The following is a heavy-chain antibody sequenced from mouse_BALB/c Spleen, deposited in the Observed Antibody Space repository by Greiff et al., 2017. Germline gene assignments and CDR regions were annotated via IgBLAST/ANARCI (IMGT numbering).Heavy chain of an antibody. CDR1: GFTFTDYY. D-gene: IGHD2-3*01. Sequence: EVKLVESGGGLVQPGGSLRLSCATSGFTFTDYYMSWVRQPPGKALEWLGFIRNKANGYTTEYSASVKGRFTISRDNSQSILYLQMNTLRAEDSATYYCARDINDGYYREAMDYWGQGTSVTVSS. CDR2: IRNKANGYTT. J-gene: IGHJ4*01. V-gene: IGHV7-3*02. CDR3: ARDINDGYYREAMDY.